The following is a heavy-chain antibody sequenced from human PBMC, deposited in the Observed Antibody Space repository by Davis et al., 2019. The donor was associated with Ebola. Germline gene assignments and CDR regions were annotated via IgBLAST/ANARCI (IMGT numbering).Heavy chain of an antibody. J-gene: IGHJ4*02. V-gene: IGHV1-18*01. Sequence: ASVKVSCKASGDTFSRYPVSWVRQAPGQGLEWMAWISAYNGHTNYAQKFQGRLTLTTDTSRSTAYMELRSLTSDDTAEYFCARGRNGGWDFDYWGQGTLVTVSS. D-gene: IGHD6-19*01. CDR1: GDTFSRYP. CDR2: ISAYNGHT. CDR3: ARGRNGGWDFDY.